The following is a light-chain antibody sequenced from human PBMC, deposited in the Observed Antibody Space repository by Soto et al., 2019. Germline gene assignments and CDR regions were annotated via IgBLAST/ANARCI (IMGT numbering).Light chain of an antibody. CDR2: DAS. Sequence: DIQLTQPPSTLSPSVGDRVTITCRASRSISDWLAWYQQKPGKAPRLLIFDASTLKTGVPSRFSGSGSGTEFTLTISSLQPDDVATYYCLQYDNHSWTFGQGTKVDIK. CDR3: LQYDNHSWT. V-gene: IGKV1-5*01. CDR1: RSISDW. J-gene: IGKJ1*01.